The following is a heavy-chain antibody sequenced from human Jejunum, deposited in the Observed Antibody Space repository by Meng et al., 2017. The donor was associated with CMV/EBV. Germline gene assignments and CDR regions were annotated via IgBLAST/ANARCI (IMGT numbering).Heavy chain of an antibody. Sequence: GFTFSNYWIHWVRRAPGKGLVWVSRINSDGSSTNYADSVQGRFTISRDNAKNTLYLQMNSLRAEDTAVYYCARGDSSYSYYYGMDVCGQGTTVTVSS. CDR1: GFTFSNYW. D-gene: IGHD6-13*01. CDR2: INSDGSST. CDR3: ARGDSSYSYYYGMDV. J-gene: IGHJ6*02. V-gene: IGHV3-74*01.